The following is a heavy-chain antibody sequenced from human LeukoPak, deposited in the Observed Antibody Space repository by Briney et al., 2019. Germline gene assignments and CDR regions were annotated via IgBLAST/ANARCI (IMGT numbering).Heavy chain of an antibody. Sequence: SETLSLTCTVSGHSISSDYYWAWVRQPPGKGLEWIGSIYHSGSTYYSPALKSRVTISADTSKNQFSLKLSSVTAADTAVYYCASGRPTDYWGQGTLVTVSS. V-gene: IGHV4-38-2*02. CDR3: ASGRPTDY. D-gene: IGHD1-26*01. J-gene: IGHJ4*02. CDR2: IYHSGST. CDR1: GHSISSDYY.